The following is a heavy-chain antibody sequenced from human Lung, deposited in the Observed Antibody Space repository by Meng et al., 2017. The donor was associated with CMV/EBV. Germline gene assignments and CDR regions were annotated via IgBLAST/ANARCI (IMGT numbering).Heavy chain of an antibody. J-gene: IGHJ4*02. Sequence: GGSXRLSCAASGFTFSSYAMHWVRQAPGKGLQWVAYIQDDANNAYYSDSVKGRFTISRDNSRNRLFLQMNSLRADDTAVYYCARKRTGTNYYYFDYWGQGTLVTVSS. V-gene: IGHV3-30*02. CDR3: ARKRTGTNYYYFDY. CDR1: GFTFSSYA. D-gene: IGHD3/OR15-3a*01. CDR2: IQDDANNA.